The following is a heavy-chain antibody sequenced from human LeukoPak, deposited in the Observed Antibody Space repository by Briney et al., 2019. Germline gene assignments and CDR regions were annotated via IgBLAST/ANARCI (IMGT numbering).Heavy chain of an antibody. CDR2: MNPNSGNT. J-gene: IGHJ6*02. D-gene: IGHD3-10*01. CDR1: GYTFTRYG. Sequence: GASVKVSCKASGYTFTRYGISWVRQAPGQGLEWMGWMNPNSGNTGYAQKFQGRVTMTRNTSISTAYMELSSLRSEDTAVYYCARGSRAISGSGLLMDVWGQGTTVTVSS. V-gene: IGHV1-8*02. CDR3: ARGSRAISGSGLLMDV.